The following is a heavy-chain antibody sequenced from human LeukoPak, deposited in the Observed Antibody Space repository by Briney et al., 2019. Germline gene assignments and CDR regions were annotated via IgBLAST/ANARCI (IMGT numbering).Heavy chain of an antibody. V-gene: IGHV1-69*02. CDR2: IIPILGIA. D-gene: IGHD6-19*01. CDR3: ARCGSGRSTVFDP. Sequence: SVKVSCKASGGTFSSYTISWVRQAPGQGLEWMGRIIPILGIANYAQRFQGRVTITADKSTSTAYMELSSLRSEDTAVYYCARCGSGRSTVFDPWGQGTLVTVSS. J-gene: IGHJ5*02. CDR1: GGTFSSYT.